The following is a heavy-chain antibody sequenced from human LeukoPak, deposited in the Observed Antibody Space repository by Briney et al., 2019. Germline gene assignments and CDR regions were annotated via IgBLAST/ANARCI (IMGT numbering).Heavy chain of an antibody. Sequence: GASVKVSCKASGGTFSSYAISWVRQAPGQGLEWMGGIIPIFGTANYAQKFQGRVTITTDESTSTAYMELSSLRSEDTAVYYCARVSYGSGSYYKSFDYWGQGTLVTVSS. CDR3: ARVSYGSGSYYKSFDY. CDR1: GGTFSSYA. CDR2: IIPIFGTA. J-gene: IGHJ4*02. V-gene: IGHV1-69*05. D-gene: IGHD3-10*01.